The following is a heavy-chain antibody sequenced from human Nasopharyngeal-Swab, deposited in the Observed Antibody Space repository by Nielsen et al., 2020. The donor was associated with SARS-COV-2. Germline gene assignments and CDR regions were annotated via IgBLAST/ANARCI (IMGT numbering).Heavy chain of an antibody. V-gene: IGHV3-11*04. CDR2: ISSSGRTT. Sequence: GESLKISCAASGFTFSDYYMAWVRQAPGKGLEWLSYISSSGRTTDSADSVKGRFTISRDNSKNTLYLQMNSLRAEDTAVYYCAREGGNWFDPWGQGTLVTVSS. D-gene: IGHD3-16*01. J-gene: IGHJ5*02. CDR1: GFTFSDYY. CDR3: AREGGNWFDP.